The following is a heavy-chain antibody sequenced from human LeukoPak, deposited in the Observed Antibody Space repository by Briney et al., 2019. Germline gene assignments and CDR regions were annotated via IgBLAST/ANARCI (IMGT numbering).Heavy chain of an antibody. CDR2: LGSKAAGGTT. V-gene: IGHV3-15*04. CDR1: EFTLSSAW. CDR3: TAGAY. J-gene: IGHJ4*02. Sequence: GWSLTLSCVASEFTLSSAWVSWVRQAPAKWLEWVGRLGSKAAGGTTDYAAPMKDRFTISRHDSKNTLYLQMNSLKTEGTAFYYCTAGAYCGQGTLVTVSS.